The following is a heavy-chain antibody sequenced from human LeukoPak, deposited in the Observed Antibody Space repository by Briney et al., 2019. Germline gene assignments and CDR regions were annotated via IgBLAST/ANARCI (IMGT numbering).Heavy chain of an antibody. CDR2: INPNSGGT. CDR3: ARDSGWSTPPFDY. D-gene: IGHD6-19*01. Sequence: ASVKVSCKASGYTFTGYYMHWVRQAPGQGLERLGRINPNSGGTNYAQKFQGRVTMTRDTSISTAYMELSRLRSDDTAVYYCARDSGWSTPPFDYWGQGTLVTVSS. V-gene: IGHV1-2*06. CDR1: GYTFTGYY. J-gene: IGHJ4*02.